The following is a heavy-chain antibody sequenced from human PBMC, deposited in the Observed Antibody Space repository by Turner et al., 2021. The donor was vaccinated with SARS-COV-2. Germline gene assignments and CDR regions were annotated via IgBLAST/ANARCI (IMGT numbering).Heavy chain of an antibody. CDR3: ARGGHYYYGLDV. CDR1: GVTVSSNY. Sequence: EVQLVESGGGLIQPGGSLRLSCAASGVTVSSNYMSWVRQATGKGLEGVSVNYSGGSTFYSDSVKGRFTISRDNSKNTLYLQRNSLRAEDTAVYYCARGGHYYYGLDVWGQGTTVTVSS. J-gene: IGHJ6*02. D-gene: IGHD3-10*01. V-gene: IGHV3-53*01. CDR2: NYSGGST.